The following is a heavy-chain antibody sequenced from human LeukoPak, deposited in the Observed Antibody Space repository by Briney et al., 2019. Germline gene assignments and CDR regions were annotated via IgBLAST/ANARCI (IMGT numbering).Heavy chain of an antibody. J-gene: IGHJ4*02. D-gene: IGHD1-26*01. Sequence: GGSLTLPCASSGFTFSDYYKSWIRQAPGKGLEWVSHISGSSTYTNYADSVKGRFTISRDNANNSLYLQMNSLTAEDTAVFYCARVGSRGYFFDYWGQGNLFSVSS. CDR1: GFTFSDYY. CDR2: ISGSSTYT. V-gene: IGHV3-11*06. CDR3: ARVGSRGYFFDY.